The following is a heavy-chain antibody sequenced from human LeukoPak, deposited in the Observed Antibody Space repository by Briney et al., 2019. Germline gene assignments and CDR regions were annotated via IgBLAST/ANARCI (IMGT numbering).Heavy chain of an antibody. J-gene: IGHJ5*02. CDR3: ARLYYDFWSGYPGSYNWFDP. D-gene: IGHD3-3*01. V-gene: IGHV1-18*01. Sequence: ASVKVSCKASGYTFTSYGISWVRQAPGRGLEWMGWISAYNGNTNYAQKLQGRVTMTTDTSTSTAYMELRSLRSDDTAVYYCARLYYDFWSGYPGSYNWFDPWGQGTLVTVSS. CDR1: GYTFTSYG. CDR2: ISAYNGNT.